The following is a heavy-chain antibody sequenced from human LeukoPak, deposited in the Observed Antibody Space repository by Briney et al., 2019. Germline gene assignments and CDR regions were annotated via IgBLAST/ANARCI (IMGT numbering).Heavy chain of an antibody. J-gene: IGHJ5*02. Sequence: SETLSLTCTVSGGSISSGGYYWSWIRQHPGEGLEWIGYIYYSGSTYYDPSLKSRVTISVDTSKNQFSLKLSSVTAADTAVYYCASGRYKSWFDPWGQGTLVTVSS. D-gene: IGHD1-1*01. CDR3: ASGRYKSWFDP. V-gene: IGHV4-31*03. CDR1: GGSISSGGYY. CDR2: IYYSGST.